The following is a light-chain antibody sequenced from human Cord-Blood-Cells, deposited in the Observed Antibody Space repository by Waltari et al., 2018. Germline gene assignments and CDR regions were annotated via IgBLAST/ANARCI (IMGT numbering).Light chain of an antibody. V-gene: IGLV2-14*01. CDR1: SSDLGGYNY. J-gene: IGLJ1*01. CDR3: SSYTSSSTLAYV. Sequence: QSALTQPASVSGSPGQSITISCTGTSSDLGGYNYVSWSQQHPGKAPKLMIYDVSNRPSGVSNRFSGSKSGNTASLTISGLQAEDEADYYCSSYTSSSTLAYVFGTGTKVTVL. CDR2: DVS.